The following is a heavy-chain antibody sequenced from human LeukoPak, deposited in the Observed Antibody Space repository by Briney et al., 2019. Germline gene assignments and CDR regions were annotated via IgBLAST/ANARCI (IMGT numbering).Heavy chain of an antibody. CDR3: ARAALAYDAFDI. Sequence: SETLSLTCTVSGGSISSGSYYWSWIRQPAGTGLEWIGRIYTSGSTNYNPSLKSRVTISVDTSKNQFSLKLSSVTAADTAVYYCARAALAYDAFDIWGQGTMVTVSS. CDR2: IYTSGST. J-gene: IGHJ3*02. V-gene: IGHV4-61*02. CDR1: GGSISSGSYY.